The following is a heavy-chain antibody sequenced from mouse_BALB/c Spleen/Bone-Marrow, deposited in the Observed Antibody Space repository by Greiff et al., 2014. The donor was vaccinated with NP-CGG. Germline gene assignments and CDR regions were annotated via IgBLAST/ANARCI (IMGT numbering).Heavy chain of an antibody. CDR3: TKPSFYYGSSYWYFDV. D-gene: IGHD1-1*01. J-gene: IGHJ1*01. Sequence: EVQLQQSGAELAKPGALVKLSCTASGFNIKDTYMHWVKQRPEQGLEWIGRIDPANGDTKYDPKFQGKATITADTSSNTAYLQLSSLTSEDTAVYYCTKPSFYYGSSYWYFDVWGAGTTVTVSS. CDR1: GFNIKDTY. CDR2: IDPANGDT. V-gene: IGHV14-3*02.